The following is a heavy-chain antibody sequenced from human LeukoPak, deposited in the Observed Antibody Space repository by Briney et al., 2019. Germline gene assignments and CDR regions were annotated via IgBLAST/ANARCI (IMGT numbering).Heavy chain of an antibody. CDR1: GYTFTGYY. CDR2: INPNSGGT. Sequence: ASVKVSCKASGYTFTGYYMHWVRQAPGQGLEWMGWINPNSGGTNYAQQFQGRVTMTRDTSISTAYMELSRLRSDDTAVYYCARTWFGELLVVDYWGQGTLVTVSS. V-gene: IGHV1-2*02. J-gene: IGHJ4*02. CDR3: ARTWFGELLVVDY. D-gene: IGHD3-10*01.